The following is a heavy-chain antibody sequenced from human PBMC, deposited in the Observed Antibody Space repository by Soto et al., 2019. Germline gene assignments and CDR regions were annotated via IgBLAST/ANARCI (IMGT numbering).Heavy chain of an antibody. J-gene: IGHJ3*02. CDR1: GFTFSSYA. Sequence: GGSLRLSCAASGFTFSSYAMSWVRQAPGKGLEWVSAISGSGGSTYYADSVKGRFTISRDNSKNTLYLQMNSLRAEDTAGYCCAKGLGYSSSWYAFDIWGQGTMVTVSS. CDR3: AKGLGYSSSWYAFDI. V-gene: IGHV3-23*01. D-gene: IGHD6-13*01. CDR2: ISGSGGST.